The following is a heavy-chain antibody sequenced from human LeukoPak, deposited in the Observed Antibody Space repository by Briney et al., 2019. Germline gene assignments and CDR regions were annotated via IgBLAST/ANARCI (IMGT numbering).Heavy chain of an antibody. CDR3: ARRGYCSGGSCYGGYYYYYGMDV. Sequence: ASVKVSCKASGYTFTGYYMHWVRQAPGQGLEWMGRINPNSGGTNYAQKLQGRVTMTTDTSTSTAYMELRSLRSDDTAVYYCARRGYCSGGSCYGGYYYYYGMDVWGQGTTVTVSS. J-gene: IGHJ6*02. V-gene: IGHV1-2*06. CDR1: GYTFTGYY. D-gene: IGHD2-15*01. CDR2: INPNSGGT.